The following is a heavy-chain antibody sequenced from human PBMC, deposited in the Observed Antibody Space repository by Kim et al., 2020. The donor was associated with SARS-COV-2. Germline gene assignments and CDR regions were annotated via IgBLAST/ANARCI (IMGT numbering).Heavy chain of an antibody. D-gene: IGHD2-15*01. CDR1: GGSISSYY. Sequence: SETLSLTCTVSGGSISSYYWSWIRQPPGKGLEWIGYIYYSGSTNYNPSLKGRVTISVDTSKNQFSPKLSSVTAADTAVYYCARRSLGYCSGGRCYSAFDIWGQGTMVTVSS. V-gene: IGHV4-59*08. J-gene: IGHJ3*02. CDR3: ARRSLGYCSGGRCYSAFDI. CDR2: IYYSGST.